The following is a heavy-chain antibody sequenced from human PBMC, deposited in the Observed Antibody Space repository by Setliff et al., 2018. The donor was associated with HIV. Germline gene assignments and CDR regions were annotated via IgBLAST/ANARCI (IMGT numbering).Heavy chain of an antibody. J-gene: IGHJ4*02. CDR3: ARMQQLPALSHDH. CDR1: DDPISTYY. D-gene: IGHD6-13*01. V-gene: IGHV4-4*09. CDR2: IYSSGYT. Sequence: SETLSLTCTVSDDPISTYYWSWIRQPPGKGLEWIGYIYSSGYTNYNPSLKSRVTISVDTSKNEVSLRMTSVIAADTAVYFCARMQQLPALSHDHWGQGTLVTVSS.